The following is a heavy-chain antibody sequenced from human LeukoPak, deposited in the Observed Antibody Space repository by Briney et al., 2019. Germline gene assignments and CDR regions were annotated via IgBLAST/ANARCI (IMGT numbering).Heavy chain of an antibody. V-gene: IGHV5-51*01. CDR3: ARLPGYCRLNYCRQWYFDY. J-gene: IGHJ4*02. CDR1: RSSFSQYW. CDR2: IYPGDSDT. Sequence: GASLQISCKGARSSFSQYWIAWLRQLPGKGLEWMGIIYPGDSDTRYSPSFQDQVTISADKSISTAYLQWSSLKASDTALYYCARLPGYCRLNYCRQWYFDYWGQGALVTVSS. D-gene: IGHD2-15*01.